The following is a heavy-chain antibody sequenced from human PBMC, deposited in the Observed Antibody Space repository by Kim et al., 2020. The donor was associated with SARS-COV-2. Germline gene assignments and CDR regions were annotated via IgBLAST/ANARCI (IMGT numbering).Heavy chain of an antibody. CDR3: ARAPRLTLGGVIATPFDL. D-gene: IGHD3-16*02. CDR2: VYYSGTT. CDR1: GDSVTTDKYY. Sequence: SETLSLTCTVSGDSVTTDKYYWNWIRQAPGKGLEWIGNVYYSGTTNYNPSLKSPVTISMDTSKNRYFLILTSVTAADTATYYCARAPRLTLGGVIATPFDLWGQGTRVTVS. V-gene: IGHV4-61*03. J-gene: IGHJ4*02.